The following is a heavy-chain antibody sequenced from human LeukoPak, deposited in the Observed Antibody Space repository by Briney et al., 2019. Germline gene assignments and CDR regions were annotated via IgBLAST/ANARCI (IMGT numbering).Heavy chain of an antibody. CDR1: GFTFSSYE. CDR2: ISSSGSTI. Sequence: GGSLRLSCAASGFTFSSYEMNWVRQAPGKGLEWVSYISSSGSTIYYADSVKGRFTISRDNSKNTLYLQMNSLRAEDTAVYYCAKWERGYYDSSGYYFDYWGQGTLVTVSS. CDR3: AKWERGYYDSSGYYFDY. D-gene: IGHD3-22*01. J-gene: IGHJ4*02. V-gene: IGHV3-48*03.